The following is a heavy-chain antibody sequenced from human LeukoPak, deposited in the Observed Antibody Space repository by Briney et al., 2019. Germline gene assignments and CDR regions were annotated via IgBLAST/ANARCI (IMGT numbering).Heavy chain of an antibody. CDR2: ISYDGSNK. V-gene: IGHV3-30-3*01. J-gene: IGHJ3*02. CDR1: GFTFSSYA. CDR3: VRGRITMVRGVRDAFDI. D-gene: IGHD3-10*01. Sequence: GGSLRLSCAASGFTFSSYAMHWVRQAPGKGLEWVAVISYDGSNKYYADSVKGRFTISRDNSKNTLYLQMNSLRAEDTAVYYCVRGRITMVRGVRDAFDIWGQGTMVTVSS.